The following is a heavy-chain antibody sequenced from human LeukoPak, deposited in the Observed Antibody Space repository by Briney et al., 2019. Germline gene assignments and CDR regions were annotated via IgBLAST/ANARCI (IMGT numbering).Heavy chain of an antibody. D-gene: IGHD3-22*01. CDR2: MNPNSGNT. Sequence: GASVKVSCKASGYTFTSYDINWVRQATGQGLEWMGWMNPNSGNTGYAQKFQGRVTMTRDTSISTAYMELNRLRSDDTAVYYCARGSYDSSDFEYFHHWGQGTLVTVSS. J-gene: IGHJ1*01. V-gene: IGHV1-8*01. CDR1: GYTFTSYD. CDR3: ARGSYDSSDFEYFHH.